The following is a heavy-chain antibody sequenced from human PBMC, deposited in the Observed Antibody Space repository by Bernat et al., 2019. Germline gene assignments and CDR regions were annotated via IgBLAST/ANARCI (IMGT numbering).Heavy chain of an antibody. CDR1: GFTFSSYG. Sequence: QVQLVESGGGVVQPGRSLRLSCAASGFTFSSYGMHWVRQAPGKGLEWVAVISYDGSNKYYADSVKGRFTISRDNSKNTLYLLMNSLRAEDTAVYYCAKEQQWLGDKLIDYWGQGTLVTVSS. CDR2: ISYDGSNK. J-gene: IGHJ4*02. CDR3: AKEQQWLGDKLIDY. D-gene: IGHD6-19*01. V-gene: IGHV3-30*18.